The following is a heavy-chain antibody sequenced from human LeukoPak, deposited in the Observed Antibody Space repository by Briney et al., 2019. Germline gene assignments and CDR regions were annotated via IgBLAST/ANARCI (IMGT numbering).Heavy chain of an antibody. V-gene: IGHV3-7*01. CDR2: IKPDGTKE. CDR1: GFTFNDCW. D-gene: IGHD3-9*01. J-gene: IGHJ4*02. CDR3: AKGGRSDWSF. Sequence: PGGSLRLSCAASGFTFNDCWMSWVRQAPGKGLEWVANIKPDGTKELYVDSVKGRFTISRDNAKNSLYLQLNSLRAEDTAVYYCAKGGRSDWSFGGQGTLVTVSS.